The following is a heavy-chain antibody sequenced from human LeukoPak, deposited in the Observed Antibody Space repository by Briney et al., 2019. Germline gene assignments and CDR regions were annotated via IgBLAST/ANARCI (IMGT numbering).Heavy chain of an antibody. D-gene: IGHD6-19*01. V-gene: IGHV3-30*02. CDR3: ARGGHSAVAGTTGLDAFDI. J-gene: IGHJ3*02. Sequence: GGSLRLSCAASGFTFSSYAMHWVRQAPGKGLEWVAFIRFDGSHKYYADSVKGRFTISRDNAKNTLYLQMNSLRAEETAEYYCARGGHSAVAGTTGLDAFDIWGQGTMVTVSS. CDR1: GFTFSSYA. CDR2: IRFDGSHK.